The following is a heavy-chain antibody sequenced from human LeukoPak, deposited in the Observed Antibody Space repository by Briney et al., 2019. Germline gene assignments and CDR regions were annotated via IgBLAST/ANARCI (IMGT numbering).Heavy chain of an antibody. D-gene: IGHD1-1*01. V-gene: IGHV4-38-2*01. CDR1: GLSITHAYY. CDR3: EREAHYWNSRAYPGGA. Sequence: SETLSLTCAAPGLSITHAYYWGCIRQPPGKWLEWIGFLDHGGDTSYNPSLAGRVTISVVTSKNQFSLYLMCVNDADTAVYYCEREAHYWNSRAYPGGAWGQGTLVTVSS. CDR2: LDHGGDT. J-gene: IGHJ5*02.